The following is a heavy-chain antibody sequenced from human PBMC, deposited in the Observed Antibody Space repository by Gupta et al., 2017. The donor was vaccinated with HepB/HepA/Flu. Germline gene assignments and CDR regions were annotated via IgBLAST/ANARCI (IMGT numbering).Heavy chain of an antibody. CDR1: GGSISNNNYY. D-gene: IGHD2/OR15-2a*01. CDR3: AIVADQRLLSSWFDP. Sequence: QLQLQESGPGLVQPSETLSLTCTVSGGSISNNNYYWGWIRQPPGKGLEWIGSMYYSGNTYYNPSRKSRVTISIDTSKNKVSLKVNSVTAAETAVYYCAIVADQRLLSSWFDPGGQGIMVTVYS. V-gene: IGHV4-39*01. CDR2: MYYSGNT. J-gene: IGHJ5*02.